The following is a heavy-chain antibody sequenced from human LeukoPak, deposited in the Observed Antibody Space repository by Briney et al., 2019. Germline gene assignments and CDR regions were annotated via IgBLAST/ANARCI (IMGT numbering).Heavy chain of an antibody. D-gene: IGHD5-18*01. CDR3: ARATAMAPIYYMDV. Sequence: GGSLRLSCAASGFTFSSYWMSWVRQAPGKGLEWVANIKQDGSEKYYVDSVKGRFTISRDNAKNSLYLQMNSLRAEDTAVYYCARATAMAPIYYMDVWGKGATVTVSS. J-gene: IGHJ6*03. CDR1: GFTFSSYW. CDR2: IKQDGSEK. V-gene: IGHV3-7*01.